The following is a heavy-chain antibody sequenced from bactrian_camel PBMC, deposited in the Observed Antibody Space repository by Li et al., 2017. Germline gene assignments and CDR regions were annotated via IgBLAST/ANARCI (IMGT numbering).Heavy chain of an antibody. D-gene: IGHD1*01. J-gene: IGHJ4*01. CDR2: ITFGRSGGTA. CDR1: AFSFSTYW. V-gene: IGHV3S1*01. Sequence: HVQLVESGGGLVQPGGSLRLSCTASAFSFSTYWMYWVRQAPGKGLEWVSTITFGRSGGTAYYADSVKGRFTISRDNAKNTLNLLMNDLKPEDTAIYYCAADASNYQENYRGQGTQVTVS. CDR3: AADASNYQENY.